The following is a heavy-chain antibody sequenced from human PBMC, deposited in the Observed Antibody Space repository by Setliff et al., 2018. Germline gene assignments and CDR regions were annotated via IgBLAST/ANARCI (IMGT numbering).Heavy chain of an antibody. Sequence: SETLSLTCTVSGGSISSYYWSWIRQPAGKGLEWIGHIYIGGSANYNPSLKSRVTMSIDTSKNQFPLKLNSVTAADMAVYYCAREQWLDPPGYYCMDVWAKGTTVTVSS. D-gene: IGHD6-19*01. J-gene: IGHJ6*03. V-gene: IGHV4-4*07. CDR1: GGSISSYY. CDR2: IYIGGSA. CDR3: AREQWLDPPGYYCMDV.